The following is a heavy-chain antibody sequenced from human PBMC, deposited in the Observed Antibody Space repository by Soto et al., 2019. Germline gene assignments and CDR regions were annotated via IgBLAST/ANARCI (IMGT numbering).Heavy chain of an antibody. CDR3: ARSYYDILTGYYYPISFDY. CDR2: IYHSGST. J-gene: IGHJ4*02. V-gene: IGHV4-30-2*01. Sequence: PSETLSLTCAVSGGSISSGGYSWSWIRQPPGKGLEWIGYIYHSGSTYYNPSLKSRVTISVDRSKNQFSLKLSSVTAADTAVYYCARSYYDILTGYYYPISFDYWGQGTLVTVSS. CDR1: GGSISSGGYS. D-gene: IGHD3-9*01.